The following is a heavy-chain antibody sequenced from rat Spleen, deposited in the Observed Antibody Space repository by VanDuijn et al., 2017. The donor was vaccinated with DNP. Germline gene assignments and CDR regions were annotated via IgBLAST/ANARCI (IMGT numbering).Heavy chain of an antibody. CDR3: TTDFERGY. CDR2: ITTSGGST. J-gene: IGHJ2*01. Sequence: EVQLVESGGGLVQPGRSLKLSCAASGFTFTYYGMAWVRQAPTKGLEWVASITTSGGSTSYRASVKGRFTISRDNAKTTLYLQMDSLRSEDTATYYCTTDFERGYWGQGVMVTVSS. V-gene: IGHV5-27*01. D-gene: IGHD1-11*01. CDR1: GFTFTYYG.